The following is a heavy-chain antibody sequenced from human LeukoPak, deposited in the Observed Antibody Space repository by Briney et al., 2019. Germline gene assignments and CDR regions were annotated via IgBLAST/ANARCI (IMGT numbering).Heavy chain of an antibody. J-gene: IGHJ2*01. CDR2: INHSGST. CDR1: GGSFSGYY. Sequence: PSETLSLTCAVYGGSFSGYYWSWIRQPPGKGLEWIGEINHSGSTNYNPSLKSRVTISVDTSKNQFSPKLSSVTAADTAVYYCARGLDYYDSSGPYWYFDLWGRGTLVTVSS. CDR3: ARGLDYYDSSGPYWYFDL. V-gene: IGHV4-34*01. D-gene: IGHD3-22*01.